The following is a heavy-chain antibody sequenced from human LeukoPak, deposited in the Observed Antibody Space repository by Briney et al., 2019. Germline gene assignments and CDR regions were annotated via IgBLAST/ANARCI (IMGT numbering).Heavy chain of an antibody. CDR2: IKQDGSEK. J-gene: IGHJ4*02. D-gene: IGHD5-12*01. V-gene: IGHV3-7*01. CDR3: ARVGYSGYGTFDY. Sequence: GGSLRLSCAASGFTFSSYWMSWVRQAPGKGLEWVANIKQDGSEKYYVDSVKGRFTISRGNAKNTLYLQINSLRAEDTAVYYCARVGYSGYGTFDYWGQGTLVTVSS. CDR1: GFTFSSYW.